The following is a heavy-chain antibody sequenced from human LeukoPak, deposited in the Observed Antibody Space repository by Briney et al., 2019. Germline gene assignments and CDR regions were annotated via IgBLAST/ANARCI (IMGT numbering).Heavy chain of an antibody. Sequence: GGSLRLSCAASGFTFSLYWMNWVRRAPGKGLEWVANIKQDGSEKNYVDSVKGRFTISRDNAKNSLYLQMNNLRVEDSAIYYCATYDSWSGYNIAYWGQGTLVTVSS. J-gene: IGHJ4*02. CDR3: ATYDSWSGYNIAY. CDR1: GFTFSLYW. D-gene: IGHD3-3*01. V-gene: IGHV3-7*03. CDR2: IKQDGSEK.